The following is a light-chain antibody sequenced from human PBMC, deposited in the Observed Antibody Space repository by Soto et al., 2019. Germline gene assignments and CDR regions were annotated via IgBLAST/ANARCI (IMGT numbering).Light chain of an antibody. CDR3: QQYGSSLIT. Sequence: EIVLTQSPGTLSLSPGERATLSCRASQSVSSNSLAWYHQKPGQPPRLLMYGASSRATGIPDRFSGSGSGTDFTLTISRLEPEDFAMYYCQQYGSSLITFGHGTRLEIE. CDR1: QSVSSNS. J-gene: IGKJ5*01. V-gene: IGKV3-20*01. CDR2: GAS.